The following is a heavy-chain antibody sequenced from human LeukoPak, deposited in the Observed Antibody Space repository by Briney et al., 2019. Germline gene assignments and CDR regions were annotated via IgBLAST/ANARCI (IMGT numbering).Heavy chain of an antibody. CDR1: GFNFSSYS. Sequence: GGSLTLSCSASGFNFSSYSMNWVRPAPGNGLEWDSSIIISSSYNYYEDSVKGRFTISRDNAKKSLHLQMNSLRAEDTAVYYCARGPQPYCTNGVCYTRAFDIWGQGTMVTVSS. CDR2: IIISSSYN. J-gene: IGHJ3*02. CDR3: ARGPQPYCTNGVCYTRAFDI. D-gene: IGHD2-8*01. V-gene: IGHV3-21*01.